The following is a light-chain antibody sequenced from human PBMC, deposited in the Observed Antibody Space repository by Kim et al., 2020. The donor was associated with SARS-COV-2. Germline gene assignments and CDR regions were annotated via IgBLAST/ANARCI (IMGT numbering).Light chain of an antibody. Sequence: GQSITISCTGTSSDVGAYNYVSWYQQHPGKAPKLVIYDVNNRPSGVSDRFSGSKSGNTASLTISGLQAEDEADYYCSSYTSSTTLVFGGGTKLTVL. J-gene: IGLJ2*01. V-gene: IGLV2-14*03. CDR2: DVN. CDR1: SSDVGAYNY. CDR3: SSYTSSTTLV.